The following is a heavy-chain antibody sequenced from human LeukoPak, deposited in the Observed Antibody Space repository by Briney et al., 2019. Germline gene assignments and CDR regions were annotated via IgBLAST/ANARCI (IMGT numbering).Heavy chain of an antibody. CDR3: ARDPRVGYCTGTGWHVGYNYYYP. Sequence: PGGSLRLSCAASGSPFTFGDYWMNWVRQAPGKGLEWVANIKPDGSDKSYVDSVKGRFTISRDNAKNSLYLQMNRLTVGDTAVYYCARDPRVGYCTGTGWHVGYNYYYPWGQGTLVTVSS. D-gene: IGHD2-8*02. CDR1: GSPFTFGDYW. CDR2: IKPDGSDK. V-gene: IGHV3-7*01. J-gene: IGHJ5*02.